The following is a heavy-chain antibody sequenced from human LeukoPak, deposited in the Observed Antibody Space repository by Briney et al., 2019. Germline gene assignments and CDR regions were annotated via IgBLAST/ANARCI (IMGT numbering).Heavy chain of an antibody. CDR1: AYTFTGYY. J-gene: IGHJ4*02. V-gene: IGHV1-2*02. CDR3: ARRCSSCPPFDY. D-gene: IGHD6-13*01. Sequence: ASVKVSCKASAYTFTGYYMHWVRQAPGQGLEWMGWINPNSGGTNCAQKFQGRVTMTRDTSISTAYMELSRLRSDDTAVYYCARRCSSCPPFDYWGQGTLVTVSS. CDR2: INPNSGGT.